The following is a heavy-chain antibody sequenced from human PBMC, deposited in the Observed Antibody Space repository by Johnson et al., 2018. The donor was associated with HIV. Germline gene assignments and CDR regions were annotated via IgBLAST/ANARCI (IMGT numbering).Heavy chain of an antibody. D-gene: IGHD5-12*01. CDR3: ARDVGGWGYRHAFDM. J-gene: IGHJ3*02. V-gene: IGHV3-74*01. CDR1: GFTFSSYW. Sequence: VQLVESGGGLVQPGGSLRLSCAASGFTFSSYWMHWVRQAPGKGLVWVSRINSDGSSTRYADSVKGRFTVSRDNAKNSLYLQMNSLRAEDTALYYCARDVGGWGYRHAFDMWGQGTMVTVSS. CDR2: INSDGSST.